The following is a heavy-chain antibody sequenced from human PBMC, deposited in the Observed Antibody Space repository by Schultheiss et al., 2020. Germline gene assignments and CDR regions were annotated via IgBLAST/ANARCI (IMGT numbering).Heavy chain of an antibody. V-gene: IGHV3-9*01. D-gene: IGHD2-15*01. CDR3: ARWAVGWSGGSCYDY. J-gene: IGHJ4*02. Sequence: SLKIPCAASGVTFSSYGMHWVRQAPGKGLEWVSGISWNSGSIGYADSVKGRFTISRDNAKNSLYLQMNSLRAEDTALYYCARWAVGWSGGSCYDYWGQGTRVTAS. CDR2: ISWNSGSI. CDR1: GVTFSSYG.